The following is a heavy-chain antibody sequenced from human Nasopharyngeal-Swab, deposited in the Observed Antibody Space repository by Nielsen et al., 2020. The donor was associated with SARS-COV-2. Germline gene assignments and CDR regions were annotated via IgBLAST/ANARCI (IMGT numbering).Heavy chain of an antibody. Sequence: GESLKISCAASGFTFSSYAMTWVRQAPGKGLEWVSVISSSGDNTYYVGAVKGRFTISRDNSKNTLYLQMNSLRAEDTAVYYCAMAMDFALDYWGQGTLVTVSS. CDR3: AMAMDFALDY. J-gene: IGHJ4*02. CDR1: GFTFSSYA. CDR2: ISSSGDNT. D-gene: IGHD2-2*03. V-gene: IGHV3-23*01.